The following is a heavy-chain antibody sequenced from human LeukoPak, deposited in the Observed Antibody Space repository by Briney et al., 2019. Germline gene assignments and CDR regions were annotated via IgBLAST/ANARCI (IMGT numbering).Heavy chain of an antibody. CDR2: IRSKAYGGTT. Sequence: GGSLRLSCTASGFTFGDYAMSWFRQAPGKGLEWVGFIRSKAYGGTTEYAASVKGRFTISRDDSKSIAYLQMNSLKTEDTAVYYCTRGMRGTGDYFDYWGQGTLFTVSS. CDR1: GFTFGDYA. J-gene: IGHJ4*02. CDR3: TRGMRGTGDYFDY. D-gene: IGHD7-27*01. V-gene: IGHV3-49*03.